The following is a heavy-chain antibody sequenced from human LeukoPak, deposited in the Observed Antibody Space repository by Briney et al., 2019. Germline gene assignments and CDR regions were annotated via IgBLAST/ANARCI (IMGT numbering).Heavy chain of an antibody. Sequence: SETLSLTCTVSGGSISSYYWSWIRQPAGKGLEWIGRIYTSGSTNYNPSLESRVTMSVDTSKNQFSLKLSSVTAADTAVYYCARSSRDRMVRGVIVSFDYWGQGTLVTVSS. CDR1: GGSISSYY. CDR3: ARSSRDRMVRGVIVSFDY. D-gene: IGHD3-10*01. CDR2: IYTSGST. V-gene: IGHV4-4*07. J-gene: IGHJ4*02.